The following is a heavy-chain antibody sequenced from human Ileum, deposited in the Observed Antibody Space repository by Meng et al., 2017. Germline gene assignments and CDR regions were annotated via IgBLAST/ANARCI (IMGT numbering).Heavy chain of an antibody. V-gene: IGHV3-23*01. J-gene: IGHJ5*01. Sequence: GGSLRLSCAASGFSFSDQSMSWVRQAPGKRLEWVSVILDRDGSTYYADSVKGRFTISRDNSRNTLYLQMSSLRVDDTAVYYCANRAWLESWGQGTLVTSPQ. CDR2: ILDRDGST. CDR1: GFSFSDQS. D-gene: IGHD3-10*01. CDR3: ANRAWLES.